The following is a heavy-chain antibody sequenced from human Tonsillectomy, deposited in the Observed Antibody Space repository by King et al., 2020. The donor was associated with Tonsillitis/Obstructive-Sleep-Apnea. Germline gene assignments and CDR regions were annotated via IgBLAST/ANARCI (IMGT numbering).Heavy chain of an antibody. CDR2: INPNSGGA. D-gene: IGHD5-12*01. CDR1: GYTFTGYY. CDR3: ARGFIGGYASPLDY. V-gene: IGHV1-2*06. J-gene: IGHJ4*02. Sequence: VQLVESGAEGEKPGASVKVSRKASGYTFTGYYMHWVRQAPGQGLEWMGRINPNSGGANYAQKFQGRVTMTRDTSISTAYMELSRLRSDETAVYYCARGFIGGYASPLDYWGQGTLVTVSS.